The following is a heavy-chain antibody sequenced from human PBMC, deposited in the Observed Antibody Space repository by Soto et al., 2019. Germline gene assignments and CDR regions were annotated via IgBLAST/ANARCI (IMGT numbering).Heavy chain of an antibody. CDR1: GFTFSSYA. V-gene: IGHV3-30*04. Sequence: GESLKISCAASGFTFSSYAMHWVRQAPGKGLEWVAVISYDGSNKYYADSVKGRFTISRDNSKNTLYLQMNSLRAEDTAVYYCARQGKALHAFDIWGQGTMVTVSS. J-gene: IGHJ3*02. CDR2: ISYDGSNK. CDR3: ARQGKALHAFDI.